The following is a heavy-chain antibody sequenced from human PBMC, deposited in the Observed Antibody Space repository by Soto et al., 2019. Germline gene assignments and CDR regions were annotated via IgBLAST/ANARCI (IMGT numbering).Heavy chain of an antibody. V-gene: IGHV1-3*01. CDR2: INAGNGNT. Sequence: ASVKVSCKASGYTFTSYAMHWVRQAPGQRLEWMGWINAGNGNTKYSQKFQGRVTITRDTSASTAYMELSSLRSEDTAVYYCARSRGSGAPNWFDPWGQGTLVTVSS. CDR3: ARSRGSGAPNWFDP. J-gene: IGHJ5*02. CDR1: GYTFTSYA. D-gene: IGHD3-10*01.